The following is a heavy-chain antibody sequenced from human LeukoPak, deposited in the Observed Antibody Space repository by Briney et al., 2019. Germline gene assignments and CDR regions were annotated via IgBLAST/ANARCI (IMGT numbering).Heavy chain of an antibody. J-gene: IGHJ6*03. CDR2: IRYDGSNK. D-gene: IGHD6-13*01. V-gene: IGHV3-30*02. CDR3: ARDQYSSSWYRYYYYYMDV. Sequence: GGSLRLSCAASGFTFSSYGMHWVRQAPGKGLEWVAFIRYDGSNKYYAASVKGRFTISRDNSKNTLYLQMNSLRAEDTAVYYCARDQYSSSWYRYYYYYMDVWGKGTTVTVSS. CDR1: GFTFSSYG.